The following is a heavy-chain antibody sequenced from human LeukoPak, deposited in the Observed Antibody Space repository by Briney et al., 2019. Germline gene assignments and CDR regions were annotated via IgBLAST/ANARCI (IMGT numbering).Heavy chain of an antibody. CDR1: GYTFTSYD. CDR3: ARDLASCAGDCYSDGFDY. D-gene: IGHD2-21*02. J-gene: IGHJ4*02. V-gene: IGHV1-8*01. CDR2: MNPNSGNT. Sequence: ASVKVSCKASGYTFTSYDINWVRQATGQGLEWVGWMNPNSGNTGYAQKFQGRVTMTRNTSISTAYMELSSLRSEDTAVYYCARDLASCAGDCYSDGFDYWGQGALVTVSS.